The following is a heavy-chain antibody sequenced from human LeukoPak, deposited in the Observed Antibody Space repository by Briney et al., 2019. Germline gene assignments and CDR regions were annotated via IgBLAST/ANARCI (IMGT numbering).Heavy chain of an antibody. CDR1: GGSISSYY. CDR3: ARFHTPYYYGSGSLYPYYYYYGMDV. V-gene: IGHV4-59*01. Sequence: SETLSLTCTVSGGSISSYYWSWIRQPPGKGLEWIGYIYYSGSTNYTPSLKSRVTISVDTSKNQFSLKLSSVTAADTAVYYCARFHTPYYYGSGSLYPYYYYYGMDVWGQGTTVTVSS. J-gene: IGHJ6*02. D-gene: IGHD3-10*01. CDR2: IYYSGST.